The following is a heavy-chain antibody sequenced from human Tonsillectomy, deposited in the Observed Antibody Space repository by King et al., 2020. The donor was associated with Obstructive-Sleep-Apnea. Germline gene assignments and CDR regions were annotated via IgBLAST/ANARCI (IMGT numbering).Heavy chain of an antibody. J-gene: IGHJ4*02. CDR3: TRGEWELRLLYYFDY. CDR1: GFTFGDYA. Sequence: VQLVESGGGLVQPGRSLRLSCTASGFTFGDYAMSWFRQAPGKGLEWVGFIRSKAYGGTTEYAASVKGRFTITRDDSKSIAYLQMNSLKTEDTAVYYCTRGEWELRLLYYFDYWGQRTLVTVSS. V-gene: IGHV3-49*03. CDR2: IRSKAYGGTT. D-gene: IGHD1-26*01.